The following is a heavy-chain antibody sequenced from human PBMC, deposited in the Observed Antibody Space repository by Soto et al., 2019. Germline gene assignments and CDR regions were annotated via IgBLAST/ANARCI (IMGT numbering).Heavy chain of an antibody. J-gene: IGHJ4*02. V-gene: IGHV3-23*01. D-gene: IGHD1-1*01. CDR1: GFTLNTFA. Sequence: GGSLRLSCAASGFTLNTFAMSWVRQAPGKGLEWISAISSGGGSIHYADSVKGRFTISRDISKNSLYLEMKSLRAEDTALYYCAKDRHSVTTFFDYWGQGTLVTVSS. CDR2: ISSGGGSI. CDR3: AKDRHSVTTFFDY.